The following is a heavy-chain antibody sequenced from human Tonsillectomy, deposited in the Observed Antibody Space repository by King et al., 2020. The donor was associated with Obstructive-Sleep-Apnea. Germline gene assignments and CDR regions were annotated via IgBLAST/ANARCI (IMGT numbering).Heavy chain of an antibody. J-gene: IGHJ4*02. Sequence: QLQESGPVLVKPSETLSLTCTVSGGSISSTSYYWGWIRQPPGKGLEWIGSIYYSGSTYYNPSLKSRVTISVDTSKNHFSLKLSSVTAADTAVYYCARQKRVVVDFDYWGQGTLVTVSS. CDR2: IYYSGST. CDR1: GGSISSTSYY. CDR3: ARQKRVVVDFDY. V-gene: IGHV4-39*01. D-gene: IGHD3-22*01.